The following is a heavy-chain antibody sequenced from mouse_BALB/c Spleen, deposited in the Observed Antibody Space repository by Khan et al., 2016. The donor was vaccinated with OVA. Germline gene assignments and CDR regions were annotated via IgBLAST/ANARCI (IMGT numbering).Heavy chain of an antibody. CDR2: IWGDGTT. CDR1: GLSLINYG. J-gene: IGHJ3*01. V-gene: IGHV2-3*01. Sequence: QVQLKESGPGLVAPSQSLSITCTVSGLSLINYGVSWIRQPPGKGLEWLGVIWGDGTTNYHSALKPRLSITKDNSKSQVFLQLTSLQTDDTATYFCGIIYYGRAWFAYWGQGTLVTVSA. D-gene: IGHD1-2*01. CDR3: GIIYYGRAWFAY.